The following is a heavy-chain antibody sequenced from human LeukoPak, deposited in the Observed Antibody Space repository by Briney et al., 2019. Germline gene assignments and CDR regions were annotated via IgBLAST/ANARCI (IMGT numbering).Heavy chain of an antibody. CDR1: GYTFIDYY. CDR2: INPNSGST. CDR3: ARGDYYDSSPPVPFYYYYMDV. D-gene: IGHD3-22*01. J-gene: IGHJ6*03. Sequence: GASVKVSCKASGYTFIDYYMHWVRQAPGQGLEWMGWINPNSGSTGYAQKFQGRVTMTRDTSISTAYMELSRLRSDDTAVYYCARGDYYDSSPPVPFYYYYMDVWGKGTTVTISS. V-gene: IGHV1-2*02.